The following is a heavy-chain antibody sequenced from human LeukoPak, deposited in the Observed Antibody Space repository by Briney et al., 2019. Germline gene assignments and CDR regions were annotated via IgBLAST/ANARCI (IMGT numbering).Heavy chain of an antibody. CDR2: INPNSGGT. J-gene: IGHJ3*02. V-gene: IGHV1-2*02. CDR3: ARDLESLTTVTHSEAFDI. D-gene: IGHD4-17*01. CDR1: GYTFTGYY. Sequence: ASVKVSCKASGYTFTGYYMHWVRQAPGQGLEWMGWINPNSGGTNYAQKFQGRVTMTRDTSISTAYMELSSLRSEDTAVYYCARDLESLTTVTHSEAFDIWGQGTMVTVSS.